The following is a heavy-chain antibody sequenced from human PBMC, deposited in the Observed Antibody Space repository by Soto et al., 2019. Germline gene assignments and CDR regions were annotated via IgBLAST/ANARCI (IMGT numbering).Heavy chain of an antibody. CDR3: ARARRWLHSNHYYYGMDV. Sequence: GGSLRLSCAASGFTFSSYAMHWVRQAPGKGLEWVAVISYDGSNKYYADSVKGRFTISRDNSKNTLYLQMNSLRAEDTAVYYCARARRWLHSNHYYYGMDVWGQGTTVTISS. CDR2: ISYDGSNK. V-gene: IGHV3-30-3*01. CDR1: GFTFSSYA. J-gene: IGHJ6*02. D-gene: IGHD5-12*01.